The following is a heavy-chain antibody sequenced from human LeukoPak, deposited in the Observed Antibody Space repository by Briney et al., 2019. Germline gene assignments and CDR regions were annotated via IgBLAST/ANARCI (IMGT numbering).Heavy chain of an antibody. Sequence: GCSLTLSCQASGCIFSEFAMTWVRQAPGTGLEWVSTMSGRGDSTYYADSVKGRFTVSRDNSDNTLYLHMNSLRAEDTAVYFCANPDSSGFYFSMRFDFWGQGTLVTVSS. J-gene: IGHJ4*02. V-gene: IGHV3-23*01. CDR1: GCIFSEFA. D-gene: IGHD3-22*01. CDR3: ANPDSSGFYFSMRFDF. CDR2: MSGRGDST.